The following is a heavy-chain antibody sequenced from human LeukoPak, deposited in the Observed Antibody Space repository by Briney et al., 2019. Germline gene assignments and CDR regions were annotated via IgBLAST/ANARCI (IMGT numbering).Heavy chain of an antibody. CDR3: AKSGYCSGGSCAIGDY. V-gene: IGHV1-2*02. D-gene: IGHD2-15*01. J-gene: IGHJ4*02. CDR1: GYTFTGYY. CDR2: INPNSGGT. Sequence: ASVKVSCKASGYTFTGYYMHWVRQAPGQGLEWMGWINPNSGGTNQAQKFQGRVTMTRDTSISTAYMELSRLRSDDTAVYYCAKSGYCSGGSCAIGDYWGQGTLVTVSS.